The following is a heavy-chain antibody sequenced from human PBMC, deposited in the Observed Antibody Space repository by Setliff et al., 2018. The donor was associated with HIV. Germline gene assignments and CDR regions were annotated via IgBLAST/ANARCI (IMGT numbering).Heavy chain of an antibody. CDR1: GDSITNDDYY. D-gene: IGHD2-2*02. CDR3: ARYTSKVDWFDP. V-gene: IGHV4-39*01. J-gene: IGHJ5*02. CDR2: IHYNGRT. Sequence: SETLSLTCTVSGDSITNDDYYWGWIRQPPGKGLEWIAIIHYNGRTYCDPSLKSRVTIFVDTSKTQFYLKLRSVTASDTAVYYCARYTSKVDWFDPWGQGTLVTVS.